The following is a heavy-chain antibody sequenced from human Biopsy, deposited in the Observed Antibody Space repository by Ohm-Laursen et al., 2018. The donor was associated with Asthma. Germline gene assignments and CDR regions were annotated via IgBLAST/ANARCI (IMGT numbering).Heavy chain of an antibody. D-gene: IGHD3-3*01. CDR1: YGSITSGGYY. CDR3: ARGIGLSGYDFWSGYSATPNWFDP. J-gene: IGHJ5*02. V-gene: IGHV4-31*03. Sequence: TLSLTCTVSYGSITSGGYYWTWIRQHPGKGLEWIGFAYYSGSTYYNPSLKSRVTISVDTSKNQFSLKLSSVTAADTAVYYCARGIGLSGYDFWSGYSATPNWFDPWGQGTLVTVSS. CDR2: AYYSGST.